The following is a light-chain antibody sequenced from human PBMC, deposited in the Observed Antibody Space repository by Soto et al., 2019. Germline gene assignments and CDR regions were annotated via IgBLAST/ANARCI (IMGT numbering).Light chain of an antibody. CDR2: DAS. V-gene: IGKV3-11*01. J-gene: IGKJ5*01. CDR3: QQRNVWPPIT. CDR1: QSIRTS. Sequence: EVVLTQSPATLSLSPGERATLSCRASQSIRTSLAWYQQKPGQAPRLVIFDASNRANGVPARFSGSGSGTEFTLTINSLEPEDFAVYYCQQRNVWPPITFGQGTRLEIK.